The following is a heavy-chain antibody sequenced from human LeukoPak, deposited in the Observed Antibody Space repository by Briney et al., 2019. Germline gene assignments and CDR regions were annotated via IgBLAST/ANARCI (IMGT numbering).Heavy chain of an antibody. D-gene: IGHD3-3*01. CDR2: IYYSGST. J-gene: IGHJ3*02. CDR1: GGSISSYY. V-gene: IGHV4-59*01. CDR3: AGGRWSGYYRAFDI. Sequence: SETLSLTCTVSGGSISSYYWSWIRQPPGKGLEWIGYIYYSGSTNYNPSLKSRVTISVDTSKNQFSLKLSSVTAADTAVYYCAGGRWSGYYRAFDIWGQGTMVTVSS.